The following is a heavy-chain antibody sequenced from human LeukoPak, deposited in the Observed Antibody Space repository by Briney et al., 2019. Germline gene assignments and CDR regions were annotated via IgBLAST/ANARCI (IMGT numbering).Heavy chain of an antibody. J-gene: IGHJ3*02. CDR2: ISYDGSNK. CDR1: GFTFSSYA. Sequence: QPGRSLRLSCAASGFTFSSYAMHWVRQAPGKGLEWVAVISYDGSNKYYADSVKGRFTISRDNSKNTLYLQMNSLRAEATAVYYCARDHRWYCSGGSCYSSAFDIWGQGTMVTVSS. V-gene: IGHV3-30-3*01. CDR3: ARDHRWYCSGGSCYSSAFDI. D-gene: IGHD2-15*01.